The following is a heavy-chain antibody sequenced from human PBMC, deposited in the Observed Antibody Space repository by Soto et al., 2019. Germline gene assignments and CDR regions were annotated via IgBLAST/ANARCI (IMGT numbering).Heavy chain of an antibody. CDR3: TRAGTNGEYGLVDF. CDR2: ISPYSGHT. V-gene: IGHV1-18*01. D-gene: IGHD1-1*01. J-gene: IGHJ4*02. Sequence: QVQLVQSGGEVKKPGASVKVSCKASGYAFTTYGVTWVRQAPGQRREWMGWISPYSGHTSYAQNLQDSVTLTTDTSTTTAYMEVRSLRSDDTAVYYCTRAGTNGEYGLVDFWGQGTLVTVAS. CDR1: GYAFTTYG.